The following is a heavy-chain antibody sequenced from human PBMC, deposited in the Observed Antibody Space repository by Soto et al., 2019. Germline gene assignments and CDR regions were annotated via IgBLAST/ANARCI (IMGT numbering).Heavy chain of an antibody. Sequence: GASVKVSCKASGGTLSSYAINWVRQAPGQGLEWVGGIIPIFDTPNYAQRFQGRVRLTADKSKHTAYMELRRLRSEDTALYYCARSADFWSGRMDVWGQGTTVTVSS. V-gene: IGHV1-69*06. CDR1: GGTLSSYA. CDR2: IIPIFDTP. CDR3: ARSADFWSGRMDV. J-gene: IGHJ6*02. D-gene: IGHD3-3*01.